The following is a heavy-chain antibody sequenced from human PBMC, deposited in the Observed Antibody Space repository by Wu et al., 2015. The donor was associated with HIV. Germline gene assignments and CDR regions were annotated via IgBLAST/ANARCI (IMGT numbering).Heavy chain of an antibody. CDR3: ARDATPVTTEFDH. D-gene: IGHD4-11*01. J-gene: IGHJ5*01. V-gene: IGHV1-2*02. CDR1: GYTFANFY. Sequence: QVRLVQSGAEVKKPGASVKVSCGTSGYTFANFYIHWLRQAPGQGPEWMAWINPASGSTIYSEFFEGRVIVTSDTSMHTVFMELDSLTSRDTAVYYCARDATPVTTEFDHWGQGTLITVSS. CDR2: INPASGST.